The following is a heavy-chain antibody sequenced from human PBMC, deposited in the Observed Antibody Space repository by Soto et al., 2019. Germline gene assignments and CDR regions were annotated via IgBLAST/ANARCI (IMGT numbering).Heavy chain of an antibody. V-gene: IGHV3-23*01. CDR2: ISGSGGST. CDR3: AKSGGYNYGYQETDY. J-gene: IGHJ4*02. D-gene: IGHD5-18*01. Sequence: EVQLLESGGGLVQPGGSLRLSCAASGFTFSSYAMSWVRQAQGKGLEWVSAISGSGGSTYYADSVKGRFTISRDNSKNTLYLQMNSLRAEDTAVYYCAKSGGYNYGYQETDYWGQGTLVTVSS. CDR1: GFTFSSYA.